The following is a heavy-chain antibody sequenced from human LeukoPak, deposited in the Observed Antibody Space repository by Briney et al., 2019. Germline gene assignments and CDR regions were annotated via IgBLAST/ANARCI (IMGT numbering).Heavy chain of an antibody. J-gene: IGHJ4*02. CDR2: INYNGAIT. Sequence: GGSLRLSCATSGFTFVDYGLSWVRRAPGKGLEWLCAINYNGAITDYADSVKGRFTISRDNAKNSLYLRMDNLRAEDTALYYCARDRLGPSFSVSHFDLWGQGTLVTVSS. CDR3: ARDRLGPSFSVSHFDL. D-gene: IGHD3-3*02. CDR1: GFTFVDYG. V-gene: IGHV3-20*04.